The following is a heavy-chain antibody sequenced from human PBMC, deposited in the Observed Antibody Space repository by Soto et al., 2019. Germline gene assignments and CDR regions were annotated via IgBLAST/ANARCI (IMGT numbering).Heavy chain of an antibody. CDR1: GGSISSSSYY. CDR3: AREYSSAPDY. CDR2: IYYSGST. Sequence: QLQLQESGPGLVKPSETLSLTCTVSGGSISSSSYYWGWISPPPGKGLEWIGSIYYSGSTFYSPSLSSRVTISVDTSKNQFSLRVSSVTAADTAVYYCAREYSSAPDYWGQGTLVTVSS. V-gene: IGHV4-39*02. D-gene: IGHD6-25*01. J-gene: IGHJ4*02.